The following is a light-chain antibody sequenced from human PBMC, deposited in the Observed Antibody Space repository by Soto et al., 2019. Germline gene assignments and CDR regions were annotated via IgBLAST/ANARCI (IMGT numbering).Light chain of an antibody. CDR1: SSDVGGYNY. V-gene: IGLV2-14*01. Sequence: QSALTQPASVSGSPGQSITISCTGPSSDVGGYNYVSWYQQHPGKAPKLMIYEVSNRPSGVSNRFSASKSGNTASLTISGLQAEEEADYYCTSYTSSSSYVVFGGGTKLTVL. CDR2: EVS. J-gene: IGLJ2*01. CDR3: TSYTSSSSYVV.